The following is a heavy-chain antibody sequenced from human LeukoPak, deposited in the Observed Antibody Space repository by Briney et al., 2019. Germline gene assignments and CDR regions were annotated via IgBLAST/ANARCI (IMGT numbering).Heavy chain of an antibody. D-gene: IGHD5-18*01. CDR1: GFTFSGSA. CDR2: IRSKTDGGTT. J-gene: IGHJ4*02. Sequence: PGGSLRLSCAASGFTFSGSAMHWVRQASGKGLEWVGRIRSKTDGGTTDYAAPVKGRFTISRDDSKNTLYLQMNSLKTEDTAVYYCTTSHLDTASYWGQGTLVTVSS. CDR3: TTSHLDTASY. V-gene: IGHV3-15*01.